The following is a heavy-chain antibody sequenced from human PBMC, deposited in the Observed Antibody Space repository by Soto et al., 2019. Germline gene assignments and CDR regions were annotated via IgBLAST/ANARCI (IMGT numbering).Heavy chain of an antibody. CDR2: IIPIFGTA. CDR3: ARQFDYDSSGYYYAY. V-gene: IGHV1-69*13. CDR1: GGTFNRNT. J-gene: IGHJ4*01. D-gene: IGHD3-22*01. Sequence: GASVKVSCKAFGGTFNRNTISWVRQAPGQGLEWMGGIIPIFGTANYAQKFQGRVTITADESTNTAYMELSRLRSEDTAVYYCARQFDYDSSGYYYAYWGQGTLVTVSS.